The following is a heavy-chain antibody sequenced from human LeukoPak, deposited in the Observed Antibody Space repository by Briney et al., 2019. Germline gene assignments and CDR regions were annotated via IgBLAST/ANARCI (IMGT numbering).Heavy chain of an antibody. Sequence: SETLSLTCTVSGYSISSGYYWGWIRQPPGKGLEWIGSIYHSGSTYYNPSLKSRVTMSVDTSKNQFSLKLSSVTAADTAVYYCARGELGYYYDSSGYYWGYFDYWGQGSLVTVSS. CDR2: IYHSGST. J-gene: IGHJ4*02. CDR3: ARGELGYYYDSSGYYWGYFDY. D-gene: IGHD3-22*01. CDR1: GYSISSGYY. V-gene: IGHV4-38-2*02.